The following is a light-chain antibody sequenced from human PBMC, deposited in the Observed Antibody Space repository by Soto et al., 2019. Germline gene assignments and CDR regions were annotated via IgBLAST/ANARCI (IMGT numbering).Light chain of an antibody. CDR2: HDY. V-gene: IGLV1-44*01. J-gene: IGLJ3*02. Sequence: QSVLTQPPSASGTPGQRVTISCSGSNSNIEVNSEGCYQRLPGTAPKLLIYHDYQRPSGVPDRFSGFKSGTSASLAISGLQSEDDGDYYCTAWDDNLNGWLFGGGTKLTVL. CDR3: TAWDDNLNGWL. CDR1: NSNIEVNS.